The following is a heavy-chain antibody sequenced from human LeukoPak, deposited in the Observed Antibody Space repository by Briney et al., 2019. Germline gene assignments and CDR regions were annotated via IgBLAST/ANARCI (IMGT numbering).Heavy chain of an antibody. CDR1: GGSISSYY. CDR2: ISYSGST. CDR3: ARAPERWYSYGSYTYCYMDV. J-gene: IGHJ6*03. D-gene: IGHD5-18*01. Sequence: SETLSLTCSVSGGSISSYYWNWIRQPPRKGLEWIGSISYSGSTNYNPSLESRVTISVDTSKNQISLKPSSVTAADTAIYYCARAPERWYSYGSYTYCYMDVWGKGTTVTVSS. V-gene: IGHV4-59*01.